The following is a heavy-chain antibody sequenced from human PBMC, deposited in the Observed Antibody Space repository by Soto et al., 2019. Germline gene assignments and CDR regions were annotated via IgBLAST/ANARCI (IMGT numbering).Heavy chain of an antibody. CDR1: GGSISSYY. J-gene: IGHJ6*02. V-gene: IGHV4-59*01. D-gene: IGHD5-18*01. Sequence: QVQLQESGPGLVKPSETLSLTCTVSGGSISSYYWSWIRQPPGKGLEWIGYIYYSGSTNYNPSLKGRVTISVDTSKNQFSLKLSSVTAADTAVYYCAREKDTAMVTPTGGMDVWGQGTTVTVSS. CDR2: IYYSGST. CDR3: AREKDTAMVTPTGGMDV.